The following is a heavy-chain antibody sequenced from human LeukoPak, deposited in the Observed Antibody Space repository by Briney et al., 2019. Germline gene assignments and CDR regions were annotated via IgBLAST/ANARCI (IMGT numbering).Heavy chain of an antibody. D-gene: IGHD1-26*01. V-gene: IGHV3-30-3*01. J-gene: IGHJ5*02. Sequence: PGRSLRLSCAASGFTFNNYAMHWVRQAPGKGLEWVAVISYDGSNKYYADSVKGRFTISRDNSKSTLYLQMNSLRADDTAVYYCARTSGSYPYWFDPWGQGTLVTVSS. CDR1: GFTFNNYA. CDR2: ISYDGSNK. CDR3: ARTSGSYPYWFDP.